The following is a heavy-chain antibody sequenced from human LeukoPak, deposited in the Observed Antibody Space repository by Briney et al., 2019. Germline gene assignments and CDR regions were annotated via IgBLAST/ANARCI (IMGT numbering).Heavy chain of an antibody. V-gene: IGHV3-21*01. CDR3: ASHGRVY. CDR1: GFTFSNAW. D-gene: IGHD1-26*01. J-gene: IGHJ4*02. CDR2: ISSSSSYI. Sequence: GGSLRLSCAASGFTFSNAWMSWVRQAPGKGLEWVSSISSSSSYIYYADSVKGRFTISRDNAKNSLYLQMNSLRAEDTAVYYCASHGRVYWGQGTLVTVSS.